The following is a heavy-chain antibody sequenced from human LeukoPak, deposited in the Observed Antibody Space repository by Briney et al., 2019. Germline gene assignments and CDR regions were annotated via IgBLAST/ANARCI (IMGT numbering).Heavy chain of an antibody. Sequence: AASVKVSCKASGGTFSSYAISWVRQAPGQGLEWMGGIIPIFGTANYAQKFQGRVAITADKSTSTAYMELSSLRSEDTAVYYCARGTPRWQQLAWYFDLWGRGTLVTVSS. CDR1: GGTFSSYA. CDR2: IIPIFGTA. J-gene: IGHJ2*01. V-gene: IGHV1-69*06. D-gene: IGHD6-13*01. CDR3: ARGTPRWQQLAWYFDL.